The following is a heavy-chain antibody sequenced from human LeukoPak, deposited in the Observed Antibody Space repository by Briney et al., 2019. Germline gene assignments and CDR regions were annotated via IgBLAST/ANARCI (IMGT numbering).Heavy chain of an antibody. D-gene: IGHD3-9*01. CDR1: VYSFTSYD. CDR2: VKPNSGNT. Sequence: SETVSCKASVYSFTSYDNNWVRLATGHALERTGWVKPNSGNTGYAQKFQGRVTMTRNTSISTAYMELSSLRSEDTAVYYCARSSLRYFDWLLSYDAFDIWGQGTMVTVSS. CDR3: ARSSLRYFDWLLSYDAFDI. V-gene: IGHV1-8*01. J-gene: IGHJ3*02.